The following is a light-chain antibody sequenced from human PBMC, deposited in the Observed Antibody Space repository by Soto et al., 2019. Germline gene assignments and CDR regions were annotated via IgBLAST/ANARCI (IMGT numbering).Light chain of an antibody. CDR1: QSISSW. CDR3: QQYNSYPWT. CDR2: DAS. J-gene: IGKJ1*01. Sequence: DIQMTQSSSTLSASVGDTVNITCRASQSISSWLAWYQQKQGKAPKIMIYDASSLESGVPSNFSGSGYGTEFNLSISSLQTEDFATYYCQQYNSYPWTFGQGTKVDIK. V-gene: IGKV1-5*01.